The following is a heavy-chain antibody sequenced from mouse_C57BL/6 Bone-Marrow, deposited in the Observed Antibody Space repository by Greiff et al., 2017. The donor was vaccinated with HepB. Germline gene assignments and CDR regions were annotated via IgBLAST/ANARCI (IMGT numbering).Heavy chain of an antibody. V-gene: IGHV1-69*01. CDR3: ARGDVYYVWFAY. CDR2: IDPSDSYT. J-gene: IGHJ3*01. D-gene: IGHD2-3*01. Sequence: QVQLQQPGAELVMPGASVKLSCKASGYTFTSYWMHWVKQRPGQGLEWIGEIDPSDSYTNYNQKFKGKSTLTVDKSSSTAYMQLSSLTSEDSAVYYCARGDVYYVWFAYWGQGTLVTVSA. CDR1: GYTFTSYW.